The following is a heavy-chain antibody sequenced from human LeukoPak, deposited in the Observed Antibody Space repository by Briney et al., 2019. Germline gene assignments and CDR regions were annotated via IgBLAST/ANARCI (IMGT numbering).Heavy chain of an antibody. D-gene: IGHD3-3*01. CDR3: ARVSDFWSGYLLY. V-gene: IGHV3-33*01. CDR1: GFTFSSYG. CDR2: IWYDGSNK. Sequence: QTGRSLRLSCAASGFTFSSYGMHWVRQAPGKGLEWVAVIWYDGSNKYYADSVKGRFTISRDNSKNTLYLQMNSLRAEDTAVYYCARVSDFWSGYLLYWGQGTLVTVSS. J-gene: IGHJ4*02.